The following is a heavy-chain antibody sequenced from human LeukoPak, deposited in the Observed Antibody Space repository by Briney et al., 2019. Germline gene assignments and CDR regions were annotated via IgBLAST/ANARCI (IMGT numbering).Heavy chain of an antibody. Sequence: PGGSLRLSCAVSGFTFSSSDMHWVRQATGKGLEWVAGIGTAGDTYHSSSVKGRFTISRKNAKDSLYLQMNSLRAGDTAVYICVRQQVAGTGDYGMDVWGQGTTVTVSS. CDR1: GFTFSSSD. CDR2: IGTAGDT. J-gene: IGHJ6*02. V-gene: IGHV3-13*01. D-gene: IGHD6-19*01. CDR3: VRQQVAGTGDYGMDV.